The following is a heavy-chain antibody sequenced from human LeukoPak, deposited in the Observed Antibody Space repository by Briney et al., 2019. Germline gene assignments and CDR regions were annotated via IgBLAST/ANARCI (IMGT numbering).Heavy chain of an antibody. CDR1: VYSITNYA. D-gene: IGHD6-25*01. Sequence: GASVKVSCKASVYSITNYAILWVRPAPGQGLEWMGWINTNTEKSTYAPGFTGRYVFSLDSSVNTAYLQISSLKAEDTALYYCATGGGYRFAYWGQGILVTVSS. V-gene: IGHV7-4-1*02. J-gene: IGHJ4*02. CDR3: ATGGGYRFAY. CDR2: INTNTEKS.